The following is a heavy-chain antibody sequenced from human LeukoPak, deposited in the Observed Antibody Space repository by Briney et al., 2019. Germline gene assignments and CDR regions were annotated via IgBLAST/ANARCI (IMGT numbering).Heavy chain of an antibody. CDR3: AKDRTVGASYWYFDL. CDR2: ITGNGANT. CDR1: GFTFSNYG. Sequence: PGGSLRLSCAASGFTFSNYGMSWVRQAPGKGLEWVSAITGNGANTFYADSVKGRFTISRDSSRNTLFLHMNTLRAEDTAIYYCAKDRTVGASYWYFDLWGRGTLVTVSS. J-gene: IGHJ2*01. V-gene: IGHV3-23*01. D-gene: IGHD1-26*01.